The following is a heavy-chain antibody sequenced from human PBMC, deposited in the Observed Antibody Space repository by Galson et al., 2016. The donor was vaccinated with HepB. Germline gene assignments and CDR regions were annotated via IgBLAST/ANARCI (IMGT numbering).Heavy chain of an antibody. D-gene: IGHD3-9*01. J-gene: IGHJ5*02. CDR3: ARGVFLRYFDWQLDWFDP. CDR2: ISAYNGNT. V-gene: IGHV1-18*04. CDR1: GYIFTNYA. Sequence: SVKVSCKASGYIFTNYAISWVRQAPGQGLEWMGWISAYNGNTNYAQKVQGRVTMTTDTSTSTAYMELRSLRSDDTAVYYCARGVFLRYFDWQLDWFDPWGQGTLVTVSS.